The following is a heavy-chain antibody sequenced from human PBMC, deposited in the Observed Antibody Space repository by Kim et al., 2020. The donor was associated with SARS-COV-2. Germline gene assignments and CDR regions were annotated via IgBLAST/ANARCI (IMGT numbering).Heavy chain of an antibody. D-gene: IGHD3-22*01. V-gene: IGHV1-69*04. Sequence: SVKVSCKASGGTFNSYAISWVRQAPGQGLAWMGRIIPILGIANYAQRFQGRVTFTADKSTSTVYMELSSLRSEDTAVYYCAKPWAAYYYDSSGNYGGNDAFDIWGQGTMVTVSS. J-gene: IGHJ3*02. CDR1: GGTFNSYA. CDR2: IIPILGIA. CDR3: AKPWAAYYYDSSGNYGGNDAFDI.